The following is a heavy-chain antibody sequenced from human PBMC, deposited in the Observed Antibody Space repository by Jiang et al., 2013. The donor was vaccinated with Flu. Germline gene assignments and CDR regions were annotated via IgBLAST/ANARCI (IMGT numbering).Heavy chain of an antibody. J-gene: IGHJ4*01. CDR2: ISYGGST. D-gene: IGHD4-11*01. CDR3: ARADYSNHFD. Sequence: GSGLVKPSQTLSLTCTVSDGSVNSDNSYWSWIRQTPGKGLEWIGYISYGGSTYYNPSLRSRVIISLDTSKNQFSVNLKSVTAADTAAYFCARADYSNHFD. V-gene: IGHV4-30-4*08. CDR1: DGSVNSDNSY.